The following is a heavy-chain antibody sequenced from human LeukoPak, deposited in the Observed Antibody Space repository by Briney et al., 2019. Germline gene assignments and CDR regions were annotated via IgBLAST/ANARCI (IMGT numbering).Heavy chain of an antibody. Sequence: PGRSLRLSCAASGFTFSSYAMHWGRQAPGKGLEWVAVISYDGSNKYYADSVKGRFTISRDNSKNTLYLQMNSLRAEDTAVYYCARDRSVVPAATLTFGAFDYWGQGTLVTVSS. CDR1: GFTFSSYA. V-gene: IGHV3-30-3*01. J-gene: IGHJ4*02. CDR3: ARDRSVVPAATLTFGAFDY. D-gene: IGHD2-2*01. CDR2: ISYDGSNK.